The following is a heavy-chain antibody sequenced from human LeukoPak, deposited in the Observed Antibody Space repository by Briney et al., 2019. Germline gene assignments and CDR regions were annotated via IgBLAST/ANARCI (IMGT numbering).Heavy chain of an antibody. CDR3: AREHGSVVVPAAIGY. V-gene: IGHV3-30-3*01. CDR2: ISYDGSNK. Sequence: PGGSLRLSCAVSEFAFSAYWMSWVRQAPGKGLEWVAVISYDGSNKYYADSVKGRFTISRDNSKNTLYLQMNSLRAEDTAVYYCAREHGSVVVPAAIGYWGQGTLVTVSS. J-gene: IGHJ4*02. CDR1: EFAFSAYW. D-gene: IGHD2-2*01.